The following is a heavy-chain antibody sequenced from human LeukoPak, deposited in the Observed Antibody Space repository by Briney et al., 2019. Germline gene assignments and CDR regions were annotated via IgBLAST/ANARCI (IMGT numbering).Heavy chain of an antibody. D-gene: IGHD6-13*01. Sequence: SETLSLTCTVSGGSISSYYWSWIRQPAGKGLESIWHISTSGSTNYNPSLKSRVTMSVDTSKNQFSLKLSSVTAADTAVYYCARVLAAAGTILDYWGQGTLVTVSS. V-gene: IGHV4-4*07. CDR3: ARVLAAAGTILDY. J-gene: IGHJ4*02. CDR2: ISTSGST. CDR1: GGSISSYY.